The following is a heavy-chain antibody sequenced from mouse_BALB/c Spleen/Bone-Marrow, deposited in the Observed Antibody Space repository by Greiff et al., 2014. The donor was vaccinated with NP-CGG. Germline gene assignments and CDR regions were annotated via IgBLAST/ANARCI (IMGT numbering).Heavy chain of an antibody. J-gene: IGHJ2*01. CDR3: ARGNYGNYVDYFDY. CDR2: INSNGGST. V-gene: IGHV5-6-3*01. Sequence: EVMLVESGGGLVQPGGSLKLSCAASGFTFSSYGMSWVRQTPDKRLELVASINSNGGSTYYPDSVKGRFTISRDNAKNTLSLQMSSLKSEDTAMYYCARGNYGNYVDYFDYWGQGPTLT. CDR1: GFTFSSYG. D-gene: IGHD2-1*01.